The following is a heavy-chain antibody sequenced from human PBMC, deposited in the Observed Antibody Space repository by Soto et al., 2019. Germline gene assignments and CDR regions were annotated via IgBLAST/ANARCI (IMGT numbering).Heavy chain of an antibody. Sequence: EVQLLESGGGLVQPGGSLRLSCAASGFTFSRYAMSWVRQAPGKGLEWVSAISGSGGSTYYADSVNGRFTISRDNSKNTLYLQMNSLRAEDTAVYYCAKDIFGIAAAGLFDYWGQGTLVTVSS. CDR3: AKDIFGIAAAGLFDY. CDR2: ISGSGGST. V-gene: IGHV3-23*01. D-gene: IGHD6-13*01. J-gene: IGHJ4*02. CDR1: GFTFSRYA.